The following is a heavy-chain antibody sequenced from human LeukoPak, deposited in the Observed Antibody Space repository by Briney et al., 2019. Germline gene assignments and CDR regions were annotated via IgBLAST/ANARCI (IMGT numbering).Heavy chain of an antibody. CDR1: GYTFTSYG. V-gene: IGHV1-18*01. CDR2: ISAYNGNT. Sequence: ASVKVSCKASGYTFTSYGIIWVRQAPGQGLEWMGWISAYNGNTNYAQKLQGRVTMTTDTSTSTAYMELRSLRSDDTAVYYCAREGVVVVVAATLGGAGYYYYGMDVWGQGTTVTVSS. D-gene: IGHD2-15*01. CDR3: AREGVVVVVAATLGGAGYYYYGMDV. J-gene: IGHJ6*02.